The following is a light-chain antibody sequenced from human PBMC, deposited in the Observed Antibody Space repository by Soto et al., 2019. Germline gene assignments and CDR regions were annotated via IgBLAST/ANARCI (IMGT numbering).Light chain of an antibody. V-gene: IGKV1-39*01. CDR2: AAS. CDR3: QQSNSIPVT. CDR1: QSISSY. Sequence: DIQMTQSPSSLSASVGDRVTITCRASQSISSYLHWYQQKPGKAPKLLIYAASSLQSGVPSRFSGSGSGTDFTLTISSLQPEDFATYYCQQSNSIPVTVGQGTKVDIK. J-gene: IGKJ1*01.